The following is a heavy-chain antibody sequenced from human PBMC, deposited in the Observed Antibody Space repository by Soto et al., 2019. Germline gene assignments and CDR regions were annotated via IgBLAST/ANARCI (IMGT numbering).Heavy chain of an antibody. CDR3: ARDRMWSGSSSRYYFDY. CDR1: GGTFSSYA. J-gene: IGHJ4*02. V-gene: IGHV1-69*06. Sequence: SVKVSCKASGGTFSSYAISWVRQAPGQGLEWMGGIIPIFGTANYAQKFQGRVTITADKSTSTAYMELSSLRSGDTAVYYCARDRMWSGSSSRYYFDYWGQGTLVTSPQ. D-gene: IGHD3-10*01. CDR2: IIPIFGTA.